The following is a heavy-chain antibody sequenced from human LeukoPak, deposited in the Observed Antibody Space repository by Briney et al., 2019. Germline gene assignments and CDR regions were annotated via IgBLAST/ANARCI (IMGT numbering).Heavy chain of an antibody. CDR3: ARITMVRGVIISSDY. V-gene: IGHV5-51*01. D-gene: IGHD3-10*01. Sequence: GESLQISCKSSGYRFTSYWIGWVRQMPGKGLEWMGIIYPGGSDTRYSPSFQGQVTISADKSISTAYLQWSSLKASDTAMYYCARITMVRGVIISSDYWGQGTLVTVSS. CDR2: IYPGGSDT. J-gene: IGHJ4*02. CDR1: GYRFTSYW.